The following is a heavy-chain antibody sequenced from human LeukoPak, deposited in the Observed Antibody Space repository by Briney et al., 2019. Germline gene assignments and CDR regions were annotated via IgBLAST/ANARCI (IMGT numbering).Heavy chain of an antibody. CDR3: ARVGPLVEYSSSPFDY. V-gene: IGHV4-59*01. J-gene: IGHJ4*02. CDR1: GGSISGYY. Sequence: SETXXLXXTXXGGSISGYYWSWIRQPPGKGLEWIGYIYYSGSTNYNPSLKSRVTISVDTSKKQFSLKLSSVTAADTAVYYCARVGPLVEYSSSPFDYWGQGTPVTVSS. D-gene: IGHD6-6*01. CDR2: IYYSGST.